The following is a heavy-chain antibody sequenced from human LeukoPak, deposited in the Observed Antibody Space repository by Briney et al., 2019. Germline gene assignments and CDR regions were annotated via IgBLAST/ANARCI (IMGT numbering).Heavy chain of an antibody. Sequence: PGGSLRLSCAASGFTFSAYYMSWIRQAPGKGLDWVSYISNGGRSGYTIYYADSVKGRFTISRDNAKNSLYLQMNSLRAEDTAVYFCARDPYTSGSDYWGQGTLVTVSS. CDR1: GFTFSAYY. CDR2: ISNGGRSGYTI. J-gene: IGHJ4*02. V-gene: IGHV3-11*01. D-gene: IGHD6-19*01. CDR3: ARDPYTSGSDY.